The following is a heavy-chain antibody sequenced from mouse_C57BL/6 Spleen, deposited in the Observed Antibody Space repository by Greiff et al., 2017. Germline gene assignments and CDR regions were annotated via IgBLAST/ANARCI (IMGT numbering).Heavy chain of an antibody. D-gene: IGHD4-1*01. J-gene: IGHJ2*01. CDR1: GFSFNTYA. CDR3: VRQRGKTGTNYFDY. Sequence: VQLKESGGGLVQPKGSLKLSCAASGFSFNTYAMNWVRQAPGKGLEWVARIRSKSNNYATYYADSVKDRFTISRDDSESMLYLQMNNLKTEDTAMYYCVRQRGKTGTNYFDYWGQGTTLTVSS. CDR2: IRSKSNNYAT. V-gene: IGHV10-1*01.